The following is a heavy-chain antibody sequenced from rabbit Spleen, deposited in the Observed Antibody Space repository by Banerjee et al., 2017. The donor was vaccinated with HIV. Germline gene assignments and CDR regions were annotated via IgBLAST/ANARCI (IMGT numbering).Heavy chain of an antibody. CDR1: GFDFSTYS. V-gene: IGHV1S45*01. CDR2: INTITGKT. CDR3: ARDTSSSFSSYGMDL. Sequence: QQQLEESGGGLVKPGGSLTLTCKASGFDFSTYSMSWVRQAPGKGLEWIGCINTITGKTVYATWAKGRFTISKTSSTTVTLQMASLTAADTATYFCARDTSSSFSSYGMDLWGPGTLVTVS. D-gene: IGHD1-1*01. J-gene: IGHJ6*01.